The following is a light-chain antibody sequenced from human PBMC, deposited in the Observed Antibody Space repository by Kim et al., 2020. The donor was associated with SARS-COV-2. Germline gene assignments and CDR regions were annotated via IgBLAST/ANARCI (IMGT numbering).Light chain of an antibody. J-gene: IGLJ3*02. CDR1: KLGDKY. V-gene: IGLV3-1*01. CDR2: QDS. Sequence: VSPGQTASITCSGDKLGDKYACWYQQKPRQSPLLVIYQDSKRPSGIPERFSGSNSGNTATLTISGTQAMDEADYYCQAWDSSTAVFGGGTQLTVL. CDR3: QAWDSSTAV.